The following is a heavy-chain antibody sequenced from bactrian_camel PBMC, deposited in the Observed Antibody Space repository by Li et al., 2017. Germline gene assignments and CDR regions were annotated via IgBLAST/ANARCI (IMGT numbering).Heavy chain of an antibody. CDR1: ETTQTMHC. V-gene: IGHV3S64*01. CDR3: AADFPSFCEVVAGGDGNQFTY. D-gene: IGHD6*01. CDR2: INTDTGRK. Sequence: EVQLVESGGGSVQTGGSLTLSCAASETTQTMHCMTWFRQAPGKKREGVACINTDTGRKFYDDSVKGRFTISEGNAKNTVLLQMNNLRPEDTAMYYCAADFPSFCEVVAGGDGNQFTYWGRGTQVTVS. J-gene: IGHJ4*01.